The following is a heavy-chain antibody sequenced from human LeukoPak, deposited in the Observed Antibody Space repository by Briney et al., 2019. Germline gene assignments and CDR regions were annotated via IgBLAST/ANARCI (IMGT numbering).Heavy chain of an antibody. D-gene: IGHD3-3*01. J-gene: IGHJ4*02. CDR1: GFTVSSNY. CDR3: AKIGEYYDFWSGYFDY. V-gene: IGHV3-53*05. CDR2: IYSGGST. Sequence: PGGSLRLSCAASGFTVSSNYMSWVRQAPGKGLEWVSVIYSGGSTYYADSVKGRFTISRDNSKNTLYLQMNSLRAEDTAVYYCAKIGEYYDFWSGYFDYWGQGTLVTVSS.